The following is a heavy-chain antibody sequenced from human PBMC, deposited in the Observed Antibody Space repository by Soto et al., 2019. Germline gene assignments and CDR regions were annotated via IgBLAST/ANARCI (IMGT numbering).Heavy chain of an antibody. CDR3: AMYYYDSSGYYLPHHYYYYGMDV. D-gene: IGHD3-22*01. Sequence: PGGSLRLSCAASGFTFSSYEMNWVRQAPGKGLEWVSYISSSGSTIYYADSVKGRFTISRDNAKNSLYLQMNSLRAEDTAVYYCAMYYYDSSGYYLPHHYYYYGMDVWGQGTTVTVSS. V-gene: IGHV3-48*03. CDR2: ISSSGSTI. CDR1: GFTFSSYE. J-gene: IGHJ6*02.